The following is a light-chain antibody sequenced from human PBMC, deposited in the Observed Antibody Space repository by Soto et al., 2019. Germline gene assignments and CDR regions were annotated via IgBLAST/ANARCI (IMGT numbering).Light chain of an antibody. CDR2: AAS. J-gene: IGKJ3*01. CDR3: QKYNNAPFT. Sequence: DIQMTQSPSSLSASVGDRVTITCRASQGISNYLAWYQQKPGKVPKLLIYAASTLQSGVPSRFSGSRSGTDFTLTITCVQPEDVSTYHCQKYNNAPFTFGPGTKVDF. V-gene: IGKV1-27*01. CDR1: QGISNY.